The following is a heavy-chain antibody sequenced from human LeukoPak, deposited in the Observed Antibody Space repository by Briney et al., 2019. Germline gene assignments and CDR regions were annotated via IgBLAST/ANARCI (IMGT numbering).Heavy chain of an antibody. CDR2: ISSSGSTI. CDR3: ARDSGVNYYDSSGYYYPTDY. D-gene: IGHD3-22*01. V-gene: IGHV3-11*01. Sequence: GGSLRLSCAASGFTFSDYYMSWIRQAPGKGLEWVSYISSSGSTIYYADSVKGRFTISRDNAKNSLYLQMNSLRAEDTAVYYCARDSGVNYYDSSGYYYPTDYWGQGTLVTVSS. J-gene: IGHJ4*02. CDR1: GFTFSDYY.